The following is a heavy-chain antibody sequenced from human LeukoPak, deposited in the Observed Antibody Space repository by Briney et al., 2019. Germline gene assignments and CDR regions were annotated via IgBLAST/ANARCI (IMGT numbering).Heavy chain of an antibody. D-gene: IGHD5-18*01. CDR2: INAGNGNT. CDR3: ARVGGYSYGYLDWYFDL. J-gene: IGHJ2*01. Sequence: ASVKVSCKASGYTFTSYAMHWVRQAPGQRLEWMGWINAGNGNTKYSQKFQGRVTITGDTSASTAYMELSSLRSEDTAVYYCARVGGYSYGYLDWYFDLWGRGTLVTVSS. CDR1: GYTFTSYA. V-gene: IGHV1-3*01.